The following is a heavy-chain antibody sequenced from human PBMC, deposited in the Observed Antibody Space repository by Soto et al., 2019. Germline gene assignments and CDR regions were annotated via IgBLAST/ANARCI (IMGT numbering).Heavy chain of an antibody. D-gene: IGHD5-18*01. V-gene: IGHV4-59*01. CDR2: IYYDGTT. CDR1: GGSISRYY. J-gene: IGHJ4*02. Sequence: SETLSLTCTVSGGSISRYYWSWIRQPPGKGLEWIGYIYYDGTTNYSPSLKSRVTISVDTSNNQFSLRLSSVTAADTAVYYCARAGYSYGFGYYYDYWGQGTLVTVLL. CDR3: ARAGYSYGFGYYYDY.